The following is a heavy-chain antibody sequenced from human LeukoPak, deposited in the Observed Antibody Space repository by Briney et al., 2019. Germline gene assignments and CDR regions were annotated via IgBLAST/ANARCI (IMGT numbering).Heavy chain of an antibody. CDR1: GGTFSSYA. Sequence: SVKVSCKASGGTFSSYAISWVRQAPGQGLVWMGGIIPIFGTANYAQKFQGRVTITADESTSTAYMELSSLRSEDTAVYYCARGKLWSAPHYYYYYYGMDVWGQGTTVTVSS. V-gene: IGHV1-69*13. D-gene: IGHD5-18*01. J-gene: IGHJ6*02. CDR2: IIPIFGTA. CDR3: ARGKLWSAPHYYYYYYGMDV.